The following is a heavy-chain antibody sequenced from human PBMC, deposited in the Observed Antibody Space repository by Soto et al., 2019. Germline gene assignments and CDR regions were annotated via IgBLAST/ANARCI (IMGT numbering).Heavy chain of an antibody. Sequence: SETLSLTCSVSGGSITSTIDYWGWIRQSPGKGLEWIGNIYYDGSTFYNPSLKSRVTISVDTSKRQFSLRVSSVTAGDTAVYYCARRGSASWRNWFDSWGQGTLVTVSS. CDR2: IYYDGST. J-gene: IGHJ5*01. CDR1: GGSITSTIDY. CDR3: ARRGSASWRNWFDS. V-gene: IGHV4-39*01. D-gene: IGHD2-2*01.